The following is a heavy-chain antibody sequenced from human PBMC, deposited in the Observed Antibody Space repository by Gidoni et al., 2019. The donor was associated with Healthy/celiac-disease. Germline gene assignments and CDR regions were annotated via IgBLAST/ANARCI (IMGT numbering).Heavy chain of an antibody. CDR2: IRSKANSYAT. D-gene: IGHD3-3*01. Sequence: EVQLVESGGCLVQPGGSLKLSCAASGFTFSGSAMHWVRQASGKGLELVGRIRSKANSYATAYAASVKGRFTISRDDSKNTAYLQMNSLKTEDTAVYYCTSDLGGFGDYWGQGTLVTVSS. CDR3: TSDLGGFGDY. CDR1: GFTFSGSA. V-gene: IGHV3-73*01. J-gene: IGHJ4*02.